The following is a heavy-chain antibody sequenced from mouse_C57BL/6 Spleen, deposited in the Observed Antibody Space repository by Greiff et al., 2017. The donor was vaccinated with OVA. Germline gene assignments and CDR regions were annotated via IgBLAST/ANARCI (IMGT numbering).Heavy chain of an antibody. CDR2: IYPGSGNT. CDR3: ARVSYAMDY. V-gene: IGHV1-66*01. J-gene: IGHJ4*01. Sequence: QVQLQQSGPELVKPGASVKISCKASGYSFTSYYIHWVKQRPGQGLEWIGWIYPGSGNTKYNEKFKGKATLTADTYSSTAYMQLSSLTSEDSAVYYCARVSYAMDYWGQGTSVTVSS. CDR1: GYSFTSYY.